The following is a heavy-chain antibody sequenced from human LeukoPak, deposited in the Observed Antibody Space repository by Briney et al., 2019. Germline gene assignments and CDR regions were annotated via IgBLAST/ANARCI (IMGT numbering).Heavy chain of an antibody. CDR1: GFTFSSYA. CDR3: AKGGLWMGSNY. CDR2: ISGSGGST. Sequence: GGSLRLSCAASGFTFSSYAMSWVRQAPGKGLEWVSAISGSGGSTYYADSVKGRFTIPRDNSKNTLYLQMNSLRAEDTAVYYCAKGGLWMGSNYWGQGTLVTVSS. D-gene: IGHD3-3*01. J-gene: IGHJ4*02. V-gene: IGHV3-23*01.